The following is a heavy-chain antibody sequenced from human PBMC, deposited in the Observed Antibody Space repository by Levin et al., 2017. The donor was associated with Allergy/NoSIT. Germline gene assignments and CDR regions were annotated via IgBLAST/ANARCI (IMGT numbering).Heavy chain of an antibody. CDR1: GGTFSSYA. V-gene: IGHV1-69*13. CDR2: IIPIFGTA. Sequence: SVKVSCKASGGTFSSYAISWVRQAPGQGLEWMGGIIPIFGTANYAQKFQGRVTITADESTSTAYMELSSLRSEDTAVYYCARTRIAAAGAFGYFDLWGRGTLVTVSS. J-gene: IGHJ2*01. D-gene: IGHD6-13*01. CDR3: ARTRIAAAGAFGYFDL.